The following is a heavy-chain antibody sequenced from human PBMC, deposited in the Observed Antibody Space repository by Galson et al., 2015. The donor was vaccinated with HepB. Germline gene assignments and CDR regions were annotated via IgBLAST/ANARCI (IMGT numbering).Heavy chain of an antibody. CDR3: AGDRRIGTYGFDY. CDR2: ISGKSSYT. Sequence: SLRLSCAASGFTFSDHYMSWVRQAPGKGLEWVSYISGKSSYTSYADSVKGRFTIYRDNAKNSLYLQMSSLRADDTAVYYCAGDRRIGTYGFDYWGQGTLVTVSS. V-gene: IGHV3-11*06. CDR1: GFTFSDHY. D-gene: IGHD1-26*01. J-gene: IGHJ4*02.